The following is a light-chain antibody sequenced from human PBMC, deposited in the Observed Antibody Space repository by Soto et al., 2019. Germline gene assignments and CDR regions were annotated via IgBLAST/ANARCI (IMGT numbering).Light chain of an antibody. V-gene: IGKV3-11*01. CDR3: QQRHMWPIT. CDR2: DAY. Sequence: EVVLTQSPVTVSLSPGERAILSCMASQSFRGLLAWYQQKPGQAPRLLIYDAYNRATGIPPRFSGSGSGTDFTLTISSLEPEDSAVYYCQQRHMWPITFGQGTRLEIK. J-gene: IGKJ5*01. CDR1: QSFRGL.